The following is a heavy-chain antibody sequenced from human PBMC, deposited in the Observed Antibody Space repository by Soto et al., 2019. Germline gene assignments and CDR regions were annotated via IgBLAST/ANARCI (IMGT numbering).Heavy chain of an antibody. CDR2: IYYSGGT. Sequence: SETLSLTCTVSGGSISSSSYYWGWIRQPPGKGLEWIGNIYYSGGTNYNPSLKSRVTISVDTSKNQFSLKLSSVTAADTAVYYCARGYCSSTSCRDAFDIWGQGTMVTVS. CDR3: ARGYCSSTSCRDAFDI. J-gene: IGHJ3*02. D-gene: IGHD2-2*01. V-gene: IGHV4-39*07. CDR1: GGSISSSSYY.